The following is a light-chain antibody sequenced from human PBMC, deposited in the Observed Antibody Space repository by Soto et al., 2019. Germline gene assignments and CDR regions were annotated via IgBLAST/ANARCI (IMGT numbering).Light chain of an antibody. V-gene: IGKV1-12*01. CDR1: QEISSW. Sequence: DIQMTQYPSFVSASVGDRVSITCRASQEISSWLAWYQHRPGRAPKLLIHAASNLESGVPSRFSGSGSGTDFTLTISSLQPEDFATYYCQQTTSFPLTFGGGTKVEIK. CDR3: QQTTSFPLT. CDR2: AAS. J-gene: IGKJ4*01.